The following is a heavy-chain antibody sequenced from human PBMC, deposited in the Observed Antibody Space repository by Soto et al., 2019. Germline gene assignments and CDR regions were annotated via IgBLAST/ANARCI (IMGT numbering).Heavy chain of an antibody. CDR1: GFSFSSYA. V-gene: IGHV3-23*01. D-gene: IGHD3-3*01. CDR2: ISGSGGST. Sequence: GGSLRLACAASGFSFSSYAMSWVRQAPGKGLEWVSAISGSGGSTYYADSVKGRFTISRDNSKNTLYLQMNSLRAEDTAVYYCAKGVTIFGVISGGSAFDIWGQGTMVTVSS. J-gene: IGHJ3*02. CDR3: AKGVTIFGVISGGSAFDI.